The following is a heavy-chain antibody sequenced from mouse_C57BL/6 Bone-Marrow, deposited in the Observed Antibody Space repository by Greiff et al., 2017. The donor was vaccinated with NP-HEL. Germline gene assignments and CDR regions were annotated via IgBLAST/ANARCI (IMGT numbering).Heavy chain of an antibody. CDR2: INPSSGYT. Sequence: VQLQQSGAELARPGASVKMSCKASGYTFTGYTMHWVKQRPGQGLEWIGYINPSSGYTKYNQKFKYKATLTADKSSSTAYMQLSSLTSEDSAVYYCARWEDPLGRGYFDYWGQGTTLTVSS. D-gene: IGHD4-1*01. V-gene: IGHV1-4*01. CDR1: GYTFTGYT. J-gene: IGHJ2*01. CDR3: ARWEDPLGRGYFDY.